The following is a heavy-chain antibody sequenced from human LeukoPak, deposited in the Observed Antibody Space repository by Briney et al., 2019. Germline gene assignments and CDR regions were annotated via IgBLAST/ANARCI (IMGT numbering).Heavy chain of an antibody. CDR3: AGNAPKRYSSRPLLSLCDY. J-gene: IGHJ4*02. V-gene: IGHV3-23*01. Sequence: GGSLRLSCAASGYTFSRYAMHWVRQAPGRGLEWVSAISVSWGSTYYADSVKGRFTISRDNYKNTLYLQMNSLRAEDTAVYYCAGNAPKRYSSRPLLSLCDYWGQGTLVTVSS. D-gene: IGHD6-13*01. CDR2: ISVSWGST. CDR1: GYTFSRYA.